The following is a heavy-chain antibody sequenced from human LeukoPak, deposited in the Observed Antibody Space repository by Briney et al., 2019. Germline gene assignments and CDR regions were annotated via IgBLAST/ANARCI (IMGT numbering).Heavy chain of an antibody. Sequence: PGRSLRLSCAASGFTFSDYNMRCIRQAPGKGRVWVSSISRIGSTKYYTDSVKGRFTNSRDNAKKSLFLQMNSLRAEYTAVYYCARVLRYCSGGNCYSGGLGYMDVWGKGTTVTISS. V-gene: IGHV3-11*01. CDR2: ISRIGSTK. CDR3: ARVLRYCSGGNCYSGGLGYMDV. D-gene: IGHD2-15*01. J-gene: IGHJ6*03. CDR1: GFTFSDYN.